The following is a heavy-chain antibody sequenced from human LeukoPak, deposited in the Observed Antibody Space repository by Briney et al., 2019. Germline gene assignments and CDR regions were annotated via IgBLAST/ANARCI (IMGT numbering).Heavy chain of an antibody. CDR2: IYYSGST. V-gene: IGHV4-59*11. J-gene: IGHJ4*02. Sequence: PSETLSLTYTVSGGSISSHYWSWIRQPPGKGLEWIGYIYYSGSTNYNPSLKSRVTISVDTSKYQFSLKLSSVTAADTAVYYCARLERWLQLDYWGQGTLVTVCS. D-gene: IGHD5-24*01. CDR3: ARLERWLQLDY. CDR1: GGSISSHY.